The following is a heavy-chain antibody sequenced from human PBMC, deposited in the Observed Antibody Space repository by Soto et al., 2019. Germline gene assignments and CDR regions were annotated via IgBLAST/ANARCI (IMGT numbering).Heavy chain of an antibody. Sequence: GESLKISCKGSGYRFAGYWITWVRQKPGKGLEWMGRIDPSDSQTYYSPSFRGHVTISVTKSITTVFLQWSSLRASDTAMYYCARQIYDSDTGPNCQYYFDSWGQGTPVTVSS. CDR1: GYRFAGYW. CDR3: ARQIYDSDTGPNCQYYFDS. J-gene: IGHJ4*02. V-gene: IGHV5-10-1*01. D-gene: IGHD3-22*01. CDR2: IDPSDSQT.